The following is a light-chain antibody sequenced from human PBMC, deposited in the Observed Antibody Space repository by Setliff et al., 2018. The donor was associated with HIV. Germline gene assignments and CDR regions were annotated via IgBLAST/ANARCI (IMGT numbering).Light chain of an antibody. CDR3: SSYAITNTLP. CDR2: EVR. J-gene: IGLJ1*01. CDR1: SSDVGGYNY. Sequence: QSVLSQPASVSGSPGQSITISCTGTSSDVGGYNYVSWYQQHPDKAPKLILYEVRNRPSGVSNRFSGSKSGNTASLTISGLQAEDEADYYCSSYAITNTLPFGTGTKVTVL. V-gene: IGLV2-14*01.